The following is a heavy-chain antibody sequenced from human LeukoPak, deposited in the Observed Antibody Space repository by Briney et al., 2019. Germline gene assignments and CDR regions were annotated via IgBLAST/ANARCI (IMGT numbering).Heavy chain of an antibody. V-gene: IGHV4-34*01. J-gene: IGHJ3*02. D-gene: IGHD3-22*01. CDR3: ARGDCYDSSGYYYAAFDI. CDR1: GGSFSGYY. CDR2: TNHSGST. Sequence: SETLSLTCAVYGGSFSGYYWSWIRQPPGKGLEWIGETNHSGSTNYNPSLKSRVTISVDTSKNQFSLKLSSVTAADTAVYYCARGDCYDSSGYYYAAFDIWGQGTMVTVSS.